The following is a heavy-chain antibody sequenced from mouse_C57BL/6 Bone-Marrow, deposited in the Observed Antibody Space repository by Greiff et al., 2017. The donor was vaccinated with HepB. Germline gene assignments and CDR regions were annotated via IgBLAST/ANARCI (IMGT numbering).Heavy chain of an antibody. CDR3: ARGHYGSSYGYFDY. J-gene: IGHJ2*01. CDR2: IYPGSGST. D-gene: IGHD1-1*01. V-gene: IGHV1-55*01. CDR1: GYTFTSYW. Sequence: QVQLQQPGAELVKPGASVKMSCKASGYTFTSYWITWVKQRPGQGLEWIGDIYPGSGSTNYNEKFKSKATLTVDTSSSTAYMQLSSLTSEDAAVYYCARGHYGSSYGYFDYWGQGTTLTVSS.